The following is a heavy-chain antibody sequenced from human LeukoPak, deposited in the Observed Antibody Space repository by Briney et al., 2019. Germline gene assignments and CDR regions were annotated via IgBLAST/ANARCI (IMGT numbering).Heavy chain of an antibody. V-gene: IGHV5-51*01. D-gene: IGHD3-10*01. CDR3: ARQEVRGVPYNWFEP. CDR1: GYSFTSYW. CDR2: IYPGDSDT. J-gene: IGHJ5*02. Sequence: GESLKISCKGSGYSFTSYWIGWVRQMPGKGLEWMGIIYPGDSDTRYSPSFQGQVTISADKSISTAYLQWSSLKASDTAMYYCARQEVRGVPYNWFEPWGQGTLVTVSS.